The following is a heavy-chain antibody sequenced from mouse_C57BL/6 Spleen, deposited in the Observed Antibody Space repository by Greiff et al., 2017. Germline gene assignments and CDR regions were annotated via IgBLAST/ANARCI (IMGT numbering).Heavy chain of an antibody. D-gene: IGHD2-5*01. CDR2: INPSSGYT. J-gene: IGHJ4*01. CDR1: GYTFTSYT. CDR3: AGALYSNYGYAMDY. Sequence: QVQLKQSGAELARPGASVKMSCKASGYTFTSYTMHWVKQRPGQGLEWIGYINPSSGYTKYNQKFKDKATLTADKSSSTAYMQLSSLTSEDSAVYYCAGALYSNYGYAMDYWGQGTSVTVSS. V-gene: IGHV1-4*01.